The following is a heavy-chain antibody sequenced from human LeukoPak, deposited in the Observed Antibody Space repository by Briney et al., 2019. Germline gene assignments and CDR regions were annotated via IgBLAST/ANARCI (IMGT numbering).Heavy chain of an antibody. Sequence: PSETLSLTCTVSGGSVSSGDYYWSWIRQPPGKGLEWIGHIYYSGSTYYNPTLKSRVTISVDTFKNQFSLKLSSVTAADTAVYYCASWDSSGYPSFDYWGQGTLVTVSS. J-gene: IGHJ4*02. D-gene: IGHD3-22*01. V-gene: IGHV4-30-4*01. CDR3: ASWDSSGYPSFDY. CDR1: GGSVSSGDYY. CDR2: IYYSGST.